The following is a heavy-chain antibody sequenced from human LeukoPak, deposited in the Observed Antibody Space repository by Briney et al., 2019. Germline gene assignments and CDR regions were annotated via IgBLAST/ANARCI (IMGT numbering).Heavy chain of an antibody. Sequence: SETLSLTCAVYGGSFSGYYWSWIRQPPGKGLEWIGEINHSGSTNYNPSLKSRVTISVDTSKNQFSLKLSSVTAADTAVYYCARSGLFWSGYYGHRDGMDVWGQGTTVTVSS. CDR3: ARSGLFWSGYYGHRDGMDV. D-gene: IGHD3-3*01. CDR2: INHSGST. J-gene: IGHJ6*02. V-gene: IGHV4-34*01. CDR1: GGSFSGYY.